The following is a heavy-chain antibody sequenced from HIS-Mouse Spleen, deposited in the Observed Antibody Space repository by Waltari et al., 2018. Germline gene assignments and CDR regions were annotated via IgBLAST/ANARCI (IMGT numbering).Heavy chain of an antibody. J-gene: IGHJ2*01. CDR1: GGPIIRTRYY. CDR2: IYYSGST. CDR3: AREIPYSSSWYDWYFDL. D-gene: IGHD6-13*01. Sequence: QLQLQESGPGLVTPSETLSLTCTVTGGPIIRTRYYRGRIRQPPGKGLEWIGSIYYSGSTYYNPSLKSRVTISVDTSKNQFSLKLSSVTAADTAVYYCAREIPYSSSWYDWYFDLWGRGTLVTVSS. V-gene: IGHV4-39*07.